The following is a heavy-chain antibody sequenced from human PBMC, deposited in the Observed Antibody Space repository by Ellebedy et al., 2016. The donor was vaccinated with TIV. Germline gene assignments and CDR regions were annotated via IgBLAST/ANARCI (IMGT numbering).Heavy chain of an antibody. CDR3: AREDLLASSSPDHYGLDV. Sequence: AASVKVSCKASGYSFTSYYMHWVRQAPGQGLEWLGIILPTGGRPDYAQRFQGRVTMTRDTSTSTVYMELGSLTFEDTAVYYCAREDLLASSSPDHYGLDVWGQGTTVTVSS. J-gene: IGHJ6*02. V-gene: IGHV1-46*01. CDR2: ILPTGGRP. D-gene: IGHD6-6*01. CDR1: GYSFTSYY.